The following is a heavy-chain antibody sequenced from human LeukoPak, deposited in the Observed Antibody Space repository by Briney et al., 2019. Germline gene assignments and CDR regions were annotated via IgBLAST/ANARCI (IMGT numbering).Heavy chain of an antibody. V-gene: IGHV3-13*01. Sequence: PGGSLRLSCAASGFTFSSYDMHWVRQATGKGLEWVSAIGTAGDTYYPGSVKGRFTISRENAKNSLYPQMNSLRAGDTAVYYCARVQGLDFRWYFDLWGRGTLVTVSS. CDR1: GFTFSSYD. CDR2: IGTAGDT. CDR3: ARVQGLDFRWYFDL. J-gene: IGHJ2*01.